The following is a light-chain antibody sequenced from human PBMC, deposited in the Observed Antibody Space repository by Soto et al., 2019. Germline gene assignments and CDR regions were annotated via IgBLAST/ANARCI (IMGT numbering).Light chain of an antibody. J-gene: IGKJ4*01. CDR3: QQSFDTPLT. CDR1: QSIDNN. Sequence: DIQMTQSPSSLSASVGYRRTITCRASQSIDNNLNWYQQKPGKAPKLLIYASSLLPTGVPSRFSSSESGTDFTLTISSLQPEDFATYFCQQSFDTPLTFGGGTKVDIK. V-gene: IGKV1-39*01. CDR2: ASS.